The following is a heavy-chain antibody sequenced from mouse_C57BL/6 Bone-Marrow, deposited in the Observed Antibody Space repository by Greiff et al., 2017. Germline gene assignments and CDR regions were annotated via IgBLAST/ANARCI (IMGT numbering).Heavy chain of an antibody. CDR3: AREKVITTVVAGDYYAMDY. D-gene: IGHD1-1*01. J-gene: IGHJ4*01. CDR2: IYPRSGNT. V-gene: IGHV1-81*01. CDR1: GYTFTSYG. Sequence: VQLQQSGAELARPGASVKLSCKASGYTFTSYGISWVKQRTGQGLEWIGEIYPRSGNTYYNEKFKGKATLTADKSSSTAYMELSSLTSEDSAVYFCAREKVITTVVAGDYYAMDYWGQGTSVTVSS.